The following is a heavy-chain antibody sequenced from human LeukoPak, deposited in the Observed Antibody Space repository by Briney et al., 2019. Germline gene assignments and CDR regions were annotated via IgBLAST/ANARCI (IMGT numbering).Heavy chain of an antibody. CDR2: IASDGSST. CDR3: ARGRPHGNDY. V-gene: IGHV3-74*01. J-gene: IGHJ4*02. D-gene: IGHD4-23*01. CDR1: RFTFSRDA. Sequence: GGSLRLSCAASRFTFSRDAMSWVRQAPWKGLEWVSRIASDGSSTTYADSVKGRFSISRDNAKNTLYLQMNSLRVEDTAVYYCARGRPHGNDYWGQGTLVTVSS.